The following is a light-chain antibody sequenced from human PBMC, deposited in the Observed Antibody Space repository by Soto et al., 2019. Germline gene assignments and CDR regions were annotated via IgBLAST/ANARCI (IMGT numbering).Light chain of an antibody. CDR3: HQYAASPLT. J-gene: IGKJ4*01. V-gene: IGKV3-20*01. Sequence: EIVLTQSPGTLSLSPGEITTLSCRASQSVGRNFLAWYQQKPGRAPRLLIHGASYRATGVPDRFSGSGSETDFTLTISRLEPEDFAVYYCHQYAASPLTFGGGTKVEIK. CDR2: GAS. CDR1: QSVGRNF.